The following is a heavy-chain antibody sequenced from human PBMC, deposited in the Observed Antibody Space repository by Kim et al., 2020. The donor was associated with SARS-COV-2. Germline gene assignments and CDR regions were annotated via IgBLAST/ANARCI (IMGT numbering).Heavy chain of an antibody. Sequence: GGSLRLSCAASGFISTDSAMHWVRQASGKGLVWVGRIRSKANSYATAYAASLKGRFTISRDDSKNTAYLQLNSMATECTAGYYCTRVSPAPGSYYGAFDIWSQGTMVTVSP. CDR2: IRSKANSYAT. CDR3: TRVSPAPGSYYGAFDI. CDR1: GFISTDSA. J-gene: IGHJ3*02. V-gene: IGHV3-73*01. D-gene: IGHD3-10*01.